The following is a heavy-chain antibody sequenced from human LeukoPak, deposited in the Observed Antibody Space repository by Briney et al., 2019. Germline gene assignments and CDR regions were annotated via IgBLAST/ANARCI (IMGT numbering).Heavy chain of an antibody. CDR1: GGSFSGYY. CDR3: ARHGPHNPYSGSYPDY. J-gene: IGHJ4*02. Sequence: PSETLSLTCAVYGGSFSGYYWSWIRQPPGKGLEWIGEINHSGSTNYNPSLKSRVTISVDTSKNQFSLKLSSVTAADTAVYYCARHGPHNPYSGSYPDYWGQGTLVTVSS. V-gene: IGHV4-34*01. D-gene: IGHD3-10*01. CDR2: INHSGST.